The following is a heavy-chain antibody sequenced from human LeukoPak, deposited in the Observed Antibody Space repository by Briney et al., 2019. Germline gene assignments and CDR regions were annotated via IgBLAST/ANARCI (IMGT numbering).Heavy chain of an antibody. CDR1: GFTFNNYQ. CDR2: ISSSGRTI. D-gene: IGHD4-17*01. Sequence: PGGSLRLSCAASGFTFNNYQMNWVRQAPGKGLECISYISSSGRTIYYADSLKGRFTVSRDNAKNSLYLQMNSLRAEDTAVYYCAKFPYGDYVYYWGQGTLVTVSS. CDR3: AKFPYGDYVYY. J-gene: IGHJ4*02. V-gene: IGHV3-48*03.